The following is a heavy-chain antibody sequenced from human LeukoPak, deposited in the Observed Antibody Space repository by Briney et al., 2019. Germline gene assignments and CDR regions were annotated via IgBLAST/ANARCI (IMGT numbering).Heavy chain of an antibody. V-gene: IGHV4-59*01. Sequence: SETLSLTCTVSGGSLSPYYWSWIRQPPGKGLEWIGYIYYSGSTNYNPSLKSRVTISVDTSKNQFSLKLTSVTAADTAVYYCARGGWSLDSWGQGTLVTVSS. CDR3: ARGGWSLDS. CDR1: GGSLSPYY. CDR2: IYYSGST. J-gene: IGHJ5*01.